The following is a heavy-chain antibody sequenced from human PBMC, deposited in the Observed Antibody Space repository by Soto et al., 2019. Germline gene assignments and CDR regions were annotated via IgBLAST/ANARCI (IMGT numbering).Heavy chain of an antibody. V-gene: IGHV1-8*01. CDR2: MNPNTGHT. Sequence: QVQLVQSGAEVKKPGASVKVSCKASGYTFTSYDINWVRQAPGQGLEWMARMNPNTGHTGLAQRFQGRVTMTRNTSISTAYMELSSLRSEDTAVYYCAREFLEWLLSPTDYHYYMDVWGKGTAVTVSS. CDR1: GYTFTSYD. J-gene: IGHJ6*03. CDR3: AREFLEWLLSPTDYHYYMDV. D-gene: IGHD3-3*01.